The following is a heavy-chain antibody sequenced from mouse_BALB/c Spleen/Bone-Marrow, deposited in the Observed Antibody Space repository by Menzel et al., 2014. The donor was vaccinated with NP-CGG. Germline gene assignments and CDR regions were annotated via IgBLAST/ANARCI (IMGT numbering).Heavy chain of an antibody. D-gene: IGHD1-3*01. CDR3: ARGGDNFAWFAY. CDR1: GYTFTTYW. V-gene: IGHV1-69*02. J-gene: IGHJ3*01. CDR2: VDPSDGYT. Sequence: VQLQQSGAELVTPGASVKLSCKASGYTFTTYWMHWMKQRPGHGLEWIGQVDPSDGYTNYSQMFKGKATLTVDKSSSTAYMQLSSLSSEDSAVYYCARGGDNFAWFAYWGQGTLVTVSA.